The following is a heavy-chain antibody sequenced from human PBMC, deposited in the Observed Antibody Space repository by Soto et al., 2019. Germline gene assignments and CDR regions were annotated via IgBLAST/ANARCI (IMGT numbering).Heavy chain of an antibody. Sequence: GGSLRLSCAASGFTFSSYWMSWVRQAPGKGLEWVASIKQDGSENYYVDSVKGRFTISRDNAKNSLYLQMNSLRAEDTAVFYCARSRVGSTTRPYYFDYWGQGTLVTVSS. CDR3: ARSRVGSTTRPYYFDY. CDR1: GFTFSSYW. V-gene: IGHV3-7*01. J-gene: IGHJ4*02. D-gene: IGHD1-26*01. CDR2: IKQDGSEN.